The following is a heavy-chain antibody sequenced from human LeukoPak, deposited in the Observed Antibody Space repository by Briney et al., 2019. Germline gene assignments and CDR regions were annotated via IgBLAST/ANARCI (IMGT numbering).Heavy chain of an antibody. Sequence: PGGSLRLSCAASGFTFRSFAMSWVRQAPGKGLEWVANINQDGSDKYYVDSVMGRFTISKDNAKNSVYLQMNSLRPEDTAIYYCAWYGVTHGLDVWGQGTTVTVSS. J-gene: IGHJ6*02. V-gene: IGHV3-7*01. CDR3: AWYGVTHGLDV. D-gene: IGHD3-10*01. CDR2: INQDGSDK. CDR1: GFTFRSFA.